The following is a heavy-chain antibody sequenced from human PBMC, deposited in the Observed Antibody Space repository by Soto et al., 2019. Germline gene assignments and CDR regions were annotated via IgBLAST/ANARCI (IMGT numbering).Heavy chain of an antibody. V-gene: IGHV3-23*01. CDR1: GFTFSSYA. CDR3: AKAERTYYYDSSGLDAFDI. Sequence: GGSLRLSCAASGFTFSSYAMSWVRQAPGKGLEWVSAISGSGGSTYYADSVKGRFTISRDNSKNTLYLQMNSLRAEDTAVYYCAKAERTYYYDSSGLDAFDIWGQGTMVTVSS. J-gene: IGHJ3*02. D-gene: IGHD3-22*01. CDR2: ISGSGGST.